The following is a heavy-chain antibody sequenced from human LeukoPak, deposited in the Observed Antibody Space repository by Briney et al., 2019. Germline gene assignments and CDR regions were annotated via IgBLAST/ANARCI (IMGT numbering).Heavy chain of an antibody. D-gene: IGHD1-26*01. CDR2: ISYDGSNK. V-gene: IGHV3-30*18. J-gene: IGHJ4*02. CDR3: AKDPGRAWELPTGYFDY. CDR1: GFTISSYG. Sequence: GGSLRLSCAASGFTISSYGMHWVRQAPGKGLEWVAVISYDGSNKYYADSVKGRFTISRDNSKNTLYLQMNSLRAEDTAVYYCAKDPGRAWELPTGYFDYWGQGTLVTVSS.